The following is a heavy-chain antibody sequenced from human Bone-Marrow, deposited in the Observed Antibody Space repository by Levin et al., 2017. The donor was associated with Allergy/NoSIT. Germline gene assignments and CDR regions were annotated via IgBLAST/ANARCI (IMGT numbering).Heavy chain of an antibody. D-gene: IGHD2-8*01. CDR1: GFTFSSYG. J-gene: IGHJ4*02. CDR3: AKSGPGIVLIPADY. V-gene: IGHV3-30*18. CDR2: ISYDGSNK. Sequence: PGGSLRLSCAASGFTFSSYGMHWVRQAPGKGLEWVAVISYDGSNKYYADSVKGRFTISRDNSKNTLYLQMNSLRAEDTAVYYCAKSGPGIVLIPADYWGQGTLVTVSS.